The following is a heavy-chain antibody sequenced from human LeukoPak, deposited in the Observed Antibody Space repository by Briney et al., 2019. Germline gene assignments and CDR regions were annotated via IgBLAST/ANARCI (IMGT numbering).Heavy chain of an antibody. J-gene: IGHJ3*02. V-gene: IGHV1-46*01. D-gene: IGHD3-10*01. CDR1: GYTFTSYY. CDR2: VSPSGGST. Sequence: GASVKVSCKASGYTFTSYYMHWVRQAPGQGLEWMGIVSPSGGSTSYAQKFQGRVTMTRDMSTSTVYMELSSLRSEDTAVYYCASLAPRITMVRGVTIGDAFDIWGQGTMVTVSS. CDR3: ASLAPRITMVRGVTIGDAFDI.